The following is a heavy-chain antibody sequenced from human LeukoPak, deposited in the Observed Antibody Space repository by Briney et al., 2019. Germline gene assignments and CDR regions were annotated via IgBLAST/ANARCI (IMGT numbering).Heavy chain of an antibody. CDR2: TYLRSKCYN. D-gene: IGHD1-14*01. J-gene: IGHJ3*02. Sequence: TSQTLSLTCAISVDSVSINSAAWNWIRQSPSRGLEWLGRTYLRSKCYNDYAVSVKSRITLNPTTSKNQFSMQLNCVPPEDTAVYYCARRIGISDAFDIWGQGTMVTVSS. V-gene: IGHV6-1*01. CDR1: VDSVSINSAA. CDR3: ARRIGISDAFDI.